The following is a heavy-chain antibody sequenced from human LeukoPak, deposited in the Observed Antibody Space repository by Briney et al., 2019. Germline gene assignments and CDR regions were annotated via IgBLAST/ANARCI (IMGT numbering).Heavy chain of an antibody. J-gene: IGHJ4*02. CDR2: FDPEDGET. Sequence: ASVKVCCKVSGYTLTELSMHWVRQAPGKGLEWMGGFDPEDGETIYAQKFQGRVTMTEDTSTDTAYMELSSLRSEDTAVYYCASGGGGGSYLGGEYWGQGTLVTVSS. CDR1: GYTLTELS. CDR3: ASGGGGGSYLGGEY. D-gene: IGHD1-26*01. V-gene: IGHV1-24*01.